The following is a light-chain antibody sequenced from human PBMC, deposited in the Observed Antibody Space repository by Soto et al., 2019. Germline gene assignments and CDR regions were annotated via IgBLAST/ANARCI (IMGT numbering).Light chain of an antibody. CDR1: QSMSTY. CDR3: QQSYSTLLIT. V-gene: IGKV1-39*01. CDR2: AAS. Sequence: DIQMTQSPSSLSASVGDRVTITCQASQSMSTYLNWYQQKPGKAPRLLIYAASSLQSGVPSRFTGSGSGTDFTLTISSLQPEDFATYYCQQSYSTLLITFGQGTRLEI. J-gene: IGKJ5*01.